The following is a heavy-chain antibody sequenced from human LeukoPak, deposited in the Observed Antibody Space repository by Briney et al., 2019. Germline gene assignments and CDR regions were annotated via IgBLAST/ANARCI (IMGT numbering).Heavy chain of an antibody. CDR1: GFTFSSYE. CDR3: ARFQRFLEWLFSYDAFDI. J-gene: IGHJ3*02. Sequence: GGSLRLPCAASGFTFSSYEMNWVRQAPGKGLEWVSYISSSGSTIYYADSVKGRFTISRDNAKNSLYLQMNSLRAEDTAVYYCARFQRFLEWLFSYDAFDIWGQGTMVTVSS. D-gene: IGHD3-3*01. V-gene: IGHV3-48*03. CDR2: ISSSGSTI.